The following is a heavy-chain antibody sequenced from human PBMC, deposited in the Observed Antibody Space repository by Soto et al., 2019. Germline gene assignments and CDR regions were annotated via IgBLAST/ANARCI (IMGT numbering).Heavy chain of an antibody. CDR3: VREDGVVGASSAFDS. J-gene: IGHJ4*02. CDR1: GFALTTYT. CDR2: INGRSNYK. D-gene: IGHD1-26*01. Sequence: GALRLSGVASGFALTTYTMNWVRQGPGTGLEWVSSINGRSNYKYYSDSVKGRFTVSRDNAQNSLFLQMSRLGPEDTAVYYCVREDGVVGASSAFDSWGQGTLVTVSS. V-gene: IGHV3-21*01.